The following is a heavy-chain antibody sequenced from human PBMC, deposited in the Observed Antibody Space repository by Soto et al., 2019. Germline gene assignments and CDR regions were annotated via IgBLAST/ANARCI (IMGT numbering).Heavy chain of an antibody. D-gene: IGHD3-3*01. CDR1: GFTFSSYA. CDR3: AQDNYGAWSGYNPFDY. J-gene: IGHJ4*02. CDR2: ISGSGGST. Sequence: GGSLRLSCAASGFTFSSYAMSWVRQAPGKGLEWVSAISGSGGSTYYADSVKGRFTISRDNSKNTLYLQMNSLRAEDTDVYYCAQDNYGAWSGYNPFDYWGQGTLVTVSS. V-gene: IGHV3-23*01.